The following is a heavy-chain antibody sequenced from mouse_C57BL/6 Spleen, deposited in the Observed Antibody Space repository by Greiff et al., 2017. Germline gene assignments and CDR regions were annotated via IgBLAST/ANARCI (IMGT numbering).Heavy chain of an antibody. V-gene: IGHV14-4*01. CDR3: TPPHSYGTGCAD. D-gene: IGHD1-1*01. Sequence: EVQLQESGAGLVRPGASVKLSCTASGFTIKDDYMHWVQQSPEQGLEWIGWIDPENGATEYASKFQGKATITTDTSSNTAYLQLTSLTSEDTAVYYCTPPHSYGTGCADWGKGTLVTVAA. CDR1: GFTIKDDY. J-gene: IGHJ3*01. CDR2: IDPENGAT.